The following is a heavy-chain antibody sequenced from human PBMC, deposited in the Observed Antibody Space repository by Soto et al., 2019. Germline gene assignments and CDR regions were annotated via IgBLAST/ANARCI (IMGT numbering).Heavy chain of an antibody. J-gene: IGHJ6*03. CDR1: GFTFSSYA. CDR3: AKDSCSSWYLYYYYYYMDV. CDR2: ISGSGGST. Sequence: GGSLRLSCAASGFTFSSYAMSWVRQAPGKGLEWVSAISGSGGSTYYADSVKGRFTISRDNSKNTLYLQMNSLRAEDTAVYYCAKDSCSSWYLYYYYYYMDVWGKGTTVTSP. D-gene: IGHD6-13*01. V-gene: IGHV3-23*01.